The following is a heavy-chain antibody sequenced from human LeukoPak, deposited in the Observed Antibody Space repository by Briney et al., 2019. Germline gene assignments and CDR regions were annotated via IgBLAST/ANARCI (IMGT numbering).Heavy chain of an antibody. CDR2: IHNSGTT. CDR1: GGPFSGYF. J-gene: IGHJ4*02. V-gene: IGHV4-34*01. Sequence: SETLSLTCAVSGGPFSGYFWSWIRQPPGKGLEWIGEIHNSGTTNYNPSLNSRVTISEDTSKNQIYLKLRSVTAADTAVYYCARRYYYNLGSFPFDFWGQGTLVTVSS. D-gene: IGHD3-10*01. CDR3: ARRYYYNLGSFPFDF.